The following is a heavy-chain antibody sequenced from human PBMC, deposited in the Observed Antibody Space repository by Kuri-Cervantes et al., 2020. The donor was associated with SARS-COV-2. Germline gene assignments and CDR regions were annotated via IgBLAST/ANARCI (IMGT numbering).Heavy chain of an antibody. CDR2: ISYDGSNE. Sequence: GESLKISCAASGFTFSSCAMHWVRLAPGKGLEWVAFISYDGSNEYYADSVRGRFTISRDNSNNTLYLQMNSLRSEDTAVYYCVTDRLGVHDSWGQGTLVTVSS. J-gene: IGHJ4*02. D-gene: IGHD2-8*01. CDR3: VTDRLGVHDS. CDR1: GFTFSSCA. V-gene: IGHV3-30*01.